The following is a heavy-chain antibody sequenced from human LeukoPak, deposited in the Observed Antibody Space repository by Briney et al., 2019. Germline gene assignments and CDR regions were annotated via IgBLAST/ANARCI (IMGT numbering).Heavy chain of an antibody. V-gene: IGHV3-21*04. CDR3: ARASRYSSALGSWFDP. J-gene: IGHJ5*02. D-gene: IGHD6-19*01. Sequence: PGGSLRLSCAASGFTFSSYSMNWVRQAPGKGLEWVSSISSSSSSYIYYADSVKGRFTISRDNAKNSLYLQMNSLRAEDTAVYYCARASRYSSALGSWFDPWGQGTLVTVSS. CDR2: ISSSSSSYI. CDR1: GFTFSSYS.